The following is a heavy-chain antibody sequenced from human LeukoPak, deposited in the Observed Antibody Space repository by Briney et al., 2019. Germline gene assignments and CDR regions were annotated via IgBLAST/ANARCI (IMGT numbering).Heavy chain of an antibody. J-gene: IGHJ4*02. CDR1: GLTFNMYT. Sequence: GGSLRLSCAASGLTFNMYTMNWLRQAPGKGLEWVSSISSSGVYIYYADSVKGRFTISRDNSKNTLYLEMSSLRVDDAAIYYCARSVWGSYHFDYWGQGTRVTVSS. D-gene: IGHD3-16*01. CDR3: ARSVWGSYHFDY. CDR2: ISSSGVYI. V-gene: IGHV3-21*04.